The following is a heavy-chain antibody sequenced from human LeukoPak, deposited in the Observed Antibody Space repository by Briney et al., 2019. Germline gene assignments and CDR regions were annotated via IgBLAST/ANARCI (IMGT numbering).Heavy chain of an antibody. CDR2: IIPVIGTG. D-gene: IGHD6-25*01. CDR3: ARGHDSSAFRAAF. J-gene: IGHJ4*02. CDR1: GGTFNSHA. V-gene: IGHV1-69*11. Sequence: SVKVSCKVSGGTFNSHAISWVRQAPGQGLEWMGRIIPVIGTGNYAQKFQGRVTIAADESTTTAYLELHSLTSEDTAVYYCARGHDSSAFRAAFWGQGTLVTVSS.